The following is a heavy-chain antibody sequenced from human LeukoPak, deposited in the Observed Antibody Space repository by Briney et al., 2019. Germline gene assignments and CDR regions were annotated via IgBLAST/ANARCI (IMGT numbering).Heavy chain of an antibody. D-gene: IGHD3-16*01. J-gene: IGHJ5*02. CDR2: ISDSGESA. Sequence: GGALSLSCAASGFTLSSNYMSWVRQAPGKGLQWVAGISDSGESAYYAASVKRRFTVSRDNSESTLYLQMNSLGADDTAVYYCAKFWVVGDSTWFDPWGQGTRVTVSS. V-gene: IGHV3-23*01. CDR3: AKFWVVGDSTWFDP. CDR1: GFTLSSNY.